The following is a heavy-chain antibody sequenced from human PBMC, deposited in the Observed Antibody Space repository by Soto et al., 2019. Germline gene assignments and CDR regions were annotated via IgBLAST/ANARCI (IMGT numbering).Heavy chain of an antibody. CDR2: IIPILGIA. Sequence: QVQLVQSGAEVKKPGSSVKVSCKASGGTFSSYTISWVRQAPGQGLEWMGRIIPILGIANYAQKFQGRVTITADKSTSTAYMELGSVRSEDTAVYYCASADRYCSGGSCYYYYYMDVWGKGTTVTVSS. CDR3: ASADRYCSGGSCYYYYYMDV. D-gene: IGHD2-15*01. V-gene: IGHV1-69*02. J-gene: IGHJ6*03. CDR1: GGTFSSYT.